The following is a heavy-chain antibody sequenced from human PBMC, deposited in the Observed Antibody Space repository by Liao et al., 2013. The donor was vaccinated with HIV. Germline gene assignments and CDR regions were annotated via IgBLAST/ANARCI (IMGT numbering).Heavy chain of an antibody. Sequence: QVQLQESGPGLVKPSETLSLTCTVSGGSISSSSYYWGWIRQPPGKGLEWIGSIYYSGSTYYNPSLKSRVTISVDTSKNQFSLKLSSVTAADTAVYYCARDGYGDYECFDYWGQGTLVTVSS. V-gene: IGHV4-39*07. CDR1: GGSISSSSYY. J-gene: IGHJ4*02. CDR2: IYYSGST. D-gene: IGHD4-17*01. CDR3: ARDGYGDYECFDY.